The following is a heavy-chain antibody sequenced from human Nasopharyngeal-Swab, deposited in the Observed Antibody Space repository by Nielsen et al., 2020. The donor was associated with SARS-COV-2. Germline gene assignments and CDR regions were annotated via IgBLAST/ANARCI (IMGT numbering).Heavy chain of an antibody. D-gene: IGHD6-13*01. J-gene: IGHJ4*02. CDR3: VRSSSWYYFDY. CDR2: IYYNGNT. V-gene: IGHV4-39*01. CDR1: GGSVSTSTYF. Sequence: SETLSLTCPVSGGSVSTSTYFWGWIRQPPGKGLEWIGNIYYNGNTYQNPSLKSRLTITVDKSKNRFSLQLSSVTAADTAVYYCVRSSSWYYFDYWAQGTQVTVSS.